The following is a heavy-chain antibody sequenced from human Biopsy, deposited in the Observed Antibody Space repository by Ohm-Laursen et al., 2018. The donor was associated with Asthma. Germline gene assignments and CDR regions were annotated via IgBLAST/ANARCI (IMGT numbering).Heavy chain of an antibody. D-gene: IGHD1-1*01. CDR1: GFTFSSYG. J-gene: IGHJ3*02. Sequence: SLRLSCAASGFTFSSYGMHWVRQAPGKGLEWVGVISKDASTQYYADSVKGRFTMARDNSKNTLDLQMNSLREEDTAVYYCVRDGTDDAFDIWGQGTVVSVSS. CDR3: VRDGTDDAFDI. CDR2: ISKDASTQ. V-gene: IGHV3-30*06.